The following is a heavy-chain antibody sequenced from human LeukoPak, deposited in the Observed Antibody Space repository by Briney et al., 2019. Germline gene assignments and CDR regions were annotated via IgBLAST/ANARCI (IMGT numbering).Heavy chain of an antibody. CDR1: GYIFTSYG. V-gene: IGHV1-18*01. D-gene: IGHD2-2*01. CDR3: ARDSLIPPARSLDY. J-gene: IGHJ4*02. Sequence: ASVKVCCKASGYIFTSYGISWVRQAPGQGLEWMGWSSYNGNTNYAQNLQGRVTMTTGTSTSTAYMELRSLRSDDTAVYYCARDSLIPPARSLDYWGQGTLVTVSS. CDR2: SSYNGNT.